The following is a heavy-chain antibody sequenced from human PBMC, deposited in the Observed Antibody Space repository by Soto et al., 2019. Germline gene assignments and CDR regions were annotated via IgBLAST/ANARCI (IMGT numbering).Heavy chain of an antibody. CDR2: ISSTSTTL. Sequence: EVQLVESGGGLVQPGESLRLSCVVSGFNFRAYSMNWVRQAPGKGLEWISYISSTSTTLYYADSVKGRFTISRDTDQKSLFLQMNSLRGEDTAVYYCVRDSGDYPDYWCQGTQVTVST. CDR3: VRDSGDYPDY. J-gene: IGHJ4*02. CDR1: GFNFRAYS. D-gene: IGHD4-17*01. V-gene: IGHV3-48*01.